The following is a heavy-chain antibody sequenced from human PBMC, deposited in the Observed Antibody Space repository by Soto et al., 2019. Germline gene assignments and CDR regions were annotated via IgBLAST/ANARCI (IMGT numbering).Heavy chain of an antibody. V-gene: IGHV1-18*04. Sequence: ASVKVSCTASGYTFTSYGISWVRQAPGQGLEWMGWISAYNGNTNYAQKLQGRVTMTTDTSTSTAYMELRSLRSDDTAAYYCARGPTYSSSWYKGMDVWGQGTTVTVSS. D-gene: IGHD6-13*01. CDR1: GYTFTSYG. CDR2: ISAYNGNT. J-gene: IGHJ6*02. CDR3: ARGPTYSSSWYKGMDV.